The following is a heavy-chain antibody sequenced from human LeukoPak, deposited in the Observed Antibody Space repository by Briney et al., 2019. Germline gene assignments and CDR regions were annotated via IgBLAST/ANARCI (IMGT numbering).Heavy chain of an antibody. Sequence: GGSLRLSCAASGFTFNSFAMSWVRQAPGKGLEWVSAISGSGGSTYYADSVKGRFTISRDNSKNTLYLQMNSLRAEDTAVYYCAKNRGIAVAASFDYWGQGTLVTVSS. CDR2: ISGSGGST. J-gene: IGHJ4*02. V-gene: IGHV3-23*01. CDR1: GFTFNSFA. CDR3: AKNRGIAVAASFDY. D-gene: IGHD6-19*01.